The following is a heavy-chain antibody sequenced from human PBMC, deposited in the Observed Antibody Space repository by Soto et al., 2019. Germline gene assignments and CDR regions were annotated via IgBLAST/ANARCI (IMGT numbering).Heavy chain of an antibody. CDR1: GFTFSDDY. Sequence: QVQLVESGGGLVKPGGSLRLSCAASGFTFSDDYMSWIRQAPGKGLEWISYISGSGDIIYYADSVKGRVTISTDNAQNSLYLEMNSLRAEDTAVYYCARDGDYYEASGYFLRVAFDIWGQGTTVTVSS. V-gene: IGHV3-11*01. CDR3: ARDGDYYEASGYFLRVAFDI. J-gene: IGHJ3*02. D-gene: IGHD3-22*01. CDR2: ISGSGDII.